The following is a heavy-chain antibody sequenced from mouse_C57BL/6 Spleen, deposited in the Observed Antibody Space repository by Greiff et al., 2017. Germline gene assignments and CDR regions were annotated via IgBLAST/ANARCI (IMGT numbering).Heavy chain of an antibody. Sequence: QVQLQQSGAELVRPGASVTLSCKASGYTFTDYEMHWVKQTPVHGLEWIGAIDPETGGTAYNQKFKGKAILTADKSSSTAYMELRSLTSEDSAVYYCTRKNGDGYSFAYWGQGTLVTVSA. CDR1: GYTFTDYE. V-gene: IGHV1-15*01. D-gene: IGHD2-3*01. CDR2: IDPETGGT. CDR3: TRKNGDGYSFAY. J-gene: IGHJ3*01.